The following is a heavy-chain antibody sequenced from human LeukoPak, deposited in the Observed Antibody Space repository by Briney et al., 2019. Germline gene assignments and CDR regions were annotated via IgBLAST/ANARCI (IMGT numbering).Heavy chain of an antibody. CDR3: VKGGYDYGDPPIDP. V-gene: IGHV3-64D*06. D-gene: IGHD4-17*01. CDR2: ISSNGGST. Sequence: GGSLRLSCSASGFTFSSYAMHWVRQAPGKGLEYVSAISSNGGSTYYADSVKGRFTISRDNSKNTLYLQMSSLRAEDTAVYYCVKGGYDYGDPPIDPWGQGTLVIVSS. J-gene: IGHJ5*02. CDR1: GFTFSSYA.